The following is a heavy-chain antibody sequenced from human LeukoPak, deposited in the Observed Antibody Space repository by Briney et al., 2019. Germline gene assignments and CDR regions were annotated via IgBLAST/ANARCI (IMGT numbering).Heavy chain of an antibody. V-gene: IGHV3-30*18. J-gene: IGHJ4*01. Sequence: PGRSLRLSCAASGFTFSSYGMHWVRQAPGKGLEWVAVISYDGSNKYYADSVKGRFTISRDNSKNTLYLQMNSLRAEDTAVYYCAKEANYYDSSGYPGKEGVYYFDYWGQEPWSPSPQ. CDR3: AKEANYYDSSGYPGKEGVYYFDY. D-gene: IGHD3-22*01. CDR1: GFTFSSYG. CDR2: ISYDGSNK.